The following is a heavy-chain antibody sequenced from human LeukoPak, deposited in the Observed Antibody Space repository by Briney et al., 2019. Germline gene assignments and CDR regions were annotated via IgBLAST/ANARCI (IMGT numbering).Heavy chain of an antibody. V-gene: IGHV3-48*01. CDR2: ISSSSSTI. Sequence: GGSLRLSCAASGFTFSSYSMNWVRQAPGKGLEWVSYISSSSSTIYYADSVKGRFTISRDNAKNSLYLQMNSLRAEDTAVYYCATLGIAARPGQPVFDYWGQGTLVTVSS. CDR3: ATLGIAARPGQPVFDY. CDR1: GFTFSSYS. D-gene: IGHD6-6*01. J-gene: IGHJ4*02.